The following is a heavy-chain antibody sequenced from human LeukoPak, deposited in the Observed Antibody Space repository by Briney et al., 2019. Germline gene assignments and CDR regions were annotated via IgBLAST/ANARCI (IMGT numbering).Heavy chain of an antibody. D-gene: IGHD4-17*01. CDR1: GGSISSNDYY. Sequence: PSETLSLTCTVSGGSISSNDYYWDWIRQPPGMGLEYIGSIYYSGSTYYNPSLKSRVIISVDTSKNQFSLKLSSVTAADTAVYYCARGDYGDYVGYFFGMDVWGQGTTVTVSS. V-gene: IGHV4-39*07. CDR2: IYYSGST. CDR3: ARGDYGDYVGYFFGMDV. J-gene: IGHJ6*02.